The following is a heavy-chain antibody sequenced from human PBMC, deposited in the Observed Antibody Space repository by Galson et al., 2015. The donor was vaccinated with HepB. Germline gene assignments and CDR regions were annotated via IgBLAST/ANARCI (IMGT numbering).Heavy chain of an antibody. J-gene: IGHJ3*02. CDR3: ATEVAATTVGGHFTMLI. Sequence: VKVSCKVSGYTFTDYYMHWVQQAPGKGLEWMGLVDPEDGETIYAEKFQGRVTITADTSTDTAYMGLSSLRSEDTAVYYCATEVAATTVGGHFTMLIWGQGTMVTVSS. CDR2: VDPEDGET. CDR1: GYTFTDYY. D-gene: IGHD2-15*01. V-gene: IGHV1-69-2*01.